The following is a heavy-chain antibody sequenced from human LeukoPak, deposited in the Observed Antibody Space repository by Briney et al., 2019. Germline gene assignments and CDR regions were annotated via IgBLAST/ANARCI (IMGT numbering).Heavy chain of an antibody. CDR3: ASDQRYAFDY. D-gene: IGHD3-9*01. CDR2: IRTSAEGANYA. Sequence: GGSLRLSCATSGFSFTDYPMNWVRQAPGKGLEWVSNIRTSAEGANYAYYAASVKGRVTISRDDAKNTLYLHMNSLRDDDTAVYYCASDQRYAFDYWGQGILVTVSS. V-gene: IGHV3-48*02. CDR1: GFSFTDYP. J-gene: IGHJ4*02.